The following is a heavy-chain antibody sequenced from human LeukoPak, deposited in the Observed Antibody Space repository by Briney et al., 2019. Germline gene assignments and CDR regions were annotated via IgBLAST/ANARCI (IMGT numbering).Heavy chain of an antibody. CDR2: ISYDGSNK. J-gene: IGHJ4*02. CDR1: GFTFSSYG. Sequence: TGGSLRLSCAASGFTFSSYGMHWVRQAPGKGLELVAVISYDGSNKYYADSVKGRFTISRDNSKNTLYLQMNSLRAEDTAVYFCARGGGFCGGDCYGIDYWGQGTLVTVSP. D-gene: IGHD2-21*01. CDR3: ARGGGFCGGDCYGIDY. V-gene: IGHV3-30*03.